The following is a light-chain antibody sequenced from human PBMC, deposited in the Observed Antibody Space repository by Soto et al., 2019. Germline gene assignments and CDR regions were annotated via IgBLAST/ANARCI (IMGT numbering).Light chain of an antibody. V-gene: IGLV1-40*01. J-gene: IGLJ2*01. Sequence: QSALTQPPSVSGAPRQRVSISCSGSSSNIGAGFDVHWYQQFPGAAPKLLIYSDVNRPSGVPYRFSASKSGTSASLTITGLQTEDEAYYYCQSYDSGVSASVFGGGTQLTVL. CDR1: SSNIGAGFD. CDR2: SDV. CDR3: QSYDSGVSASV.